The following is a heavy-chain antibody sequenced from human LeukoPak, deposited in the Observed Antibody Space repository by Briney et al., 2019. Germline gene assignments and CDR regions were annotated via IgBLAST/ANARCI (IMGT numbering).Heavy chain of an antibody. J-gene: IGHJ4*02. CDR2: INPNSGGT. Sequence: ASVKVSCKASGYTFTGYYMHWVRQAPGQGLEWMGWINPNSGGTNYAQKFKGRVTMTRDTFISTAYMELSRLGYDDTAVYYCVVNYYDSSGYFDYWGQGTLVTVSS. CDR1: GYTFTGYY. D-gene: IGHD3-22*01. V-gene: IGHV1-2*02. CDR3: VVNYYDSSGYFDY.